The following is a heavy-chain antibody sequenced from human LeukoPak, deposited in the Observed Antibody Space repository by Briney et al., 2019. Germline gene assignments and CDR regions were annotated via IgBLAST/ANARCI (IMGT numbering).Heavy chain of an antibody. CDR3: ARAPDYYYDSSGPHFDY. D-gene: IGHD3-22*01. CDR2: INPNSGGT. V-gene: IGHV1-2*04. CDR1: GYTFTGYY. Sequence: ASVKVSCKASGYTFTGYYVHWVRQAPGQGLEWMGWINPNSGGTNYAQKFQGWVTMTRDTSISTAYMELGRLRSDDTAVYYCARAPDYYYDSSGPHFDYWGQGTLVTVSS. J-gene: IGHJ4*02.